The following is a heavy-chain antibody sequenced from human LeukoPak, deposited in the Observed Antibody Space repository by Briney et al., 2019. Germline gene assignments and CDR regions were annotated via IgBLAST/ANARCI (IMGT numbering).Heavy chain of an antibody. J-gene: IGHJ4*02. V-gene: IGHV3-7*01. CDR2: IKQDGSEK. D-gene: IGHD3-10*01. CDR3: ASEHTYYYGSGSSLDY. CDR1: GFTLSNYW. Sequence: PGGSLRLSCEVSGFTLSNYWMSWVRQAPGKGLGWVANIKQDGSEKNYVDSVKGRFTISRDNTNNLLFLQMDTLRVEDTAVYYCASEHTYYYGSGSSLDYWGQGTLVTVSS.